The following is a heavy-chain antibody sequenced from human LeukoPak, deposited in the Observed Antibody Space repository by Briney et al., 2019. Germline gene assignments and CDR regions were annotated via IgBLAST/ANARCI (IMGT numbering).Heavy chain of an antibody. CDR1: GGSISSYY. D-gene: IGHD1-20*01. J-gene: IGHJ4*01. CDR3: VRDPRNWNYFDY. CDR2: IYYSGST. Sequence: SETLSLTCTVSGGSISSYYWSWLRQPPGKGLEWIGYIYYSGSTNYNPSLKSRVTISVDTSKNQFSLKLSSVTAADTAVYYCVRDPRNWNYFDYWGHGILVTVSS. V-gene: IGHV4-59*12.